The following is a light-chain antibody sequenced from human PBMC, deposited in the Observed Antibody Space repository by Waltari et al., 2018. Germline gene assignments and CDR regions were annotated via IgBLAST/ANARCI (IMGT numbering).Light chain of an antibody. V-gene: IGKV4-1*01. CDR2: WAS. CDR3: QQYYAAPYT. J-gene: IGKJ2*01. CDR1: RSVLDTSKNKNF. Sequence: DIVMTQSPDSLAVSLGGRVTINCKSSRSVLDTSKNKNFLAWYQLKPGQSPKLLIYWASTRESGVPDRFSASVSGTDFTLTISSLQAEDVAIYSCQQYYAAPYTFGQGTKVEIK.